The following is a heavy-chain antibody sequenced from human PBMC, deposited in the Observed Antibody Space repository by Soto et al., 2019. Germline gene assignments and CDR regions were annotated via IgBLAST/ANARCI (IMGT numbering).Heavy chain of an antibody. D-gene: IGHD2-2*01. CDR1: GFTFGDYA. V-gene: IGHV3-49*04. CDR3: TSTPVVVPAVAATFLDY. CDR2: IRSKAYGGTT. J-gene: IGHJ4*02. Sequence: GGSLRLSCTASGFTFGDYAMSWVRQAPGKGLEWVGFIRSKAYGGTTEYAAPAKGRFTISRDDSKSIAYLQMNSLKTEDTAVYYCTSTPVVVPAVAATFLDYWCQGTLVTVSS.